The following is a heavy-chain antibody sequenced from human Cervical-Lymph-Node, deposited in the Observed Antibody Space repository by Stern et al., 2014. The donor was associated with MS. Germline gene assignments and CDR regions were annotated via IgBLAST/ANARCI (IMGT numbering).Heavy chain of an antibody. CDR3: ARGSGDWAHSWFDP. D-gene: IGHD2-21*02. J-gene: IGHJ5*02. CDR2: IYYSGST. CDR1: GGSISSGGTY. Sequence: QVQLQESGPRLVKPSQTLSLTCSVSGGSISSGGTYWTWIRQNPGKGLEGIGHIYYSGSTYYNPSLKSRIMISIDTSTSQFSLRVNSVTAADTAVYYCARGSGDWAHSWFDPWGQGTLVTVSS. V-gene: IGHV4-31*03.